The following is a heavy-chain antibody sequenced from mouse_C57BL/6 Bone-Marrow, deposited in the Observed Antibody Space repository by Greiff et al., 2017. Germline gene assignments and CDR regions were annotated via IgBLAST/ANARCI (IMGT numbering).Heavy chain of an antibody. CDR1: GFTFSSYA. J-gene: IGHJ2*01. CDR3: TSTTGYYFVY. V-gene: IGHV5-9-1*02. Sequence: EVKVVESGEGLVKPGGSLRLSCAASGFTFSSYAMSWVRQTPEKRLEWVAYISSGGDYIYYADTVKGRFTISRDNARNTLYLQMSSLKSEDTAMYYCTSTTGYYFVYWGQGATLS. D-gene: IGHD4-1*02. CDR2: ISSGGDYI.